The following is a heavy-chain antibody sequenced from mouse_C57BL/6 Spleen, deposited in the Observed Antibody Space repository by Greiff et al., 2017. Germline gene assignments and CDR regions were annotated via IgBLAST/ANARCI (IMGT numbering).Heavy chain of an antibody. V-gene: IGHV5-17*01. CDR2: ISSGSSTI. Sequence: EVKLVESGGGLVKPGGSLKLSCAASGFTFSDYGMHWVRQAPEKGLEWVAYISSGSSTIYYADTVKGRFTISRDNAKNTLFLQMTSLRSEDTAMYYCAKGDYYGSSRFAYWGQGTLVTVSA. CDR1: GFTFSDYG. D-gene: IGHD1-1*01. CDR3: AKGDYYGSSRFAY. J-gene: IGHJ3*01.